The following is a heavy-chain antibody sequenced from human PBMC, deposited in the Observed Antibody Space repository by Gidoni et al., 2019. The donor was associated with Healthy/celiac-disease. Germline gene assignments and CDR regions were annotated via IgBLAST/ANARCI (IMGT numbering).Heavy chain of an antibody. CDR2: INPNSGGT. D-gene: IGHD3-3*01. Sequence: QVQVAQSGAEGKKPGASAKDSRKASGDTFTGYYMHWVRQAPGQGLEWMGWINPNSGGTNYAQKFQGRVTITRDTSISTAYMELSRLRSDDTAVYYCARSYYDFWSGYHPDYWGQGTLVTVSS. V-gene: IGHV1-2*02. J-gene: IGHJ4*02. CDR3: ARSYYDFWSGYHPDY. CDR1: GDTFTGYY.